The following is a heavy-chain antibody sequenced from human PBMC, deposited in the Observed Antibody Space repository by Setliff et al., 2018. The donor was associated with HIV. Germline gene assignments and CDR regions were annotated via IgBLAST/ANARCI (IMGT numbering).Heavy chain of an antibody. J-gene: IGHJ4*02. CDR1: GFSLRTYG. Sequence: GGSLRLSCATSGFSLRTYGLHWVRQAPGKGLEWVGRIKTKTDGGTTDYAAPVTGRFTISRDDSENSLYLQMNSLKSEDTAVYYCTTGVDYWGQGTLVTISS. CDR3: TTGVDY. V-gene: IGHV3-15*01. CDR2: IKTKTDGGTT.